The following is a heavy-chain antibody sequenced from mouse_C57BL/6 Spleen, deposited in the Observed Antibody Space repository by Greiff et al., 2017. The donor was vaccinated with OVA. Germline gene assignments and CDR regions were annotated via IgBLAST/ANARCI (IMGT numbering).Heavy chain of an antibody. CDR3: ARQDGYSWYFDV. CDR2: ISNLAYSI. Sequence: EVKLVESGGGLVQPGGSLKLSCAASGFTFSDYGMAWVRQAPRKGPEWVAFISNLAYSIYYADTVTGRFTISRENAKNTLYLEMSSLRSEDTAMYYCARQDGYSWYFDVWGTGTTVTVSS. D-gene: IGHD2-3*01. J-gene: IGHJ1*03. V-gene: IGHV5-15*01. CDR1: GFTFSDYG.